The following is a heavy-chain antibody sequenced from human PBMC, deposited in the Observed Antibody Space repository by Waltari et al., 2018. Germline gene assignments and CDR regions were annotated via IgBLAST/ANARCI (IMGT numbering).Heavy chain of an antibody. J-gene: IGHJ4*02. CDR2: IYHSGNT. V-gene: IGHV4-38-2*02. CDR3: ARGPPIVGAMDY. Sequence: QVRLQESGPGLVKPSETLSLTCTVSGNSISSPYYWGWIRQPPGKGLEWIGNIYHSGNTYYNPSLKSRVTLSVDTSKNHFSLKLNSVTAADTAVYYCARGPPIVGAMDYWGQGTLVTVSS. CDR1: GNSISSPYY. D-gene: IGHD1-26*01.